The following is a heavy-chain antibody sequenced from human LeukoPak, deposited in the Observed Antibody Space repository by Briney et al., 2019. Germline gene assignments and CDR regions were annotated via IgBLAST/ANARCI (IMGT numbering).Heavy chain of an antibody. CDR1: GFTVSSNY. V-gene: IGHV3-66*01. D-gene: IGHD3-10*01. CDR2: IYSGGST. CDR3: ARDRAYGSGSYYGMDV. Sequence: GGSLRLSCAASGFTVSSNYMSWVRQAPGKGLEWVSVIYSGGSTYYADSVKGRFTISRDNSKNTLCLQMNSLRAEDTAVYYCARDRAYGSGSYYGMDVWGQGTTVTVSS. J-gene: IGHJ6*02.